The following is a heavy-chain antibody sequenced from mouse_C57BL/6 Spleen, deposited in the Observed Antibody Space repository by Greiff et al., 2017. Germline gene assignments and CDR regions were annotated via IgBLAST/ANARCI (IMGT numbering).Heavy chain of an antibody. CDR2: INYDGSST. D-gene: IGHD2-4*01. CDR3: ARSIYYDYDKYFDV. CDR1: GFTFSDYY. J-gene: IGHJ1*03. Sequence: EVKLVESEGGLVQPGSSMKLSCTASGFTFSDYYMAWVRQVPEKGLEWVANINYDGSSTYYLDSLKSRFIISRDNAKNILYLQMSSLKSEDTATYYCARSIYYDYDKYFDVWGTGTTVTVSS. V-gene: IGHV5-16*01.